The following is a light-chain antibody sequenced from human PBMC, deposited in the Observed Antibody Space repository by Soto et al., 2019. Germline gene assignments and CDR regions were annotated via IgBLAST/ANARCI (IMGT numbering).Light chain of an antibody. J-gene: IGLJ1*01. V-gene: IGLV2-14*01. CDR2: DVS. Sequence: QSALTQPASVSGSPGQSITISCTGTSSDVGGHNYVSWYQQHPGKAPKLMIYDVSNRPSGVSNRFSGSKSANTASLTISGLRAEDEADYYCSSYTSSSTPYVFGTGTKLTVL. CDR3: SSYTSSSTPYV. CDR1: SSDVGGHNY.